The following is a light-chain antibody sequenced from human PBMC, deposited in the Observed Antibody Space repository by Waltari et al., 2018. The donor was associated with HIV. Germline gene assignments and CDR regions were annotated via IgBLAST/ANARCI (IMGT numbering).Light chain of an antibody. J-gene: IGLJ2*01. CDR2: DVS. CDR1: NSDIGTYDY. Sequence: QSALTQPRSVSGSPGQSVTVSCTGSNSDIGTYDYVSWYQQYPDKAPKLIIYDVSSRPLVVPDRCSGSKSGNTASLTISGLQAADEADYYCCSYAGSYTHIVLFGGGTKLTVL. V-gene: IGLV2-11*01. CDR3: CSYAGSYTHIVL.